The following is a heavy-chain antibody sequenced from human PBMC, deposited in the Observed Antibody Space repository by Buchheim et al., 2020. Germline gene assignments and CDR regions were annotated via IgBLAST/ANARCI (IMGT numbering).Heavy chain of an antibody. CDR1: GFTFSTYG. D-gene: IGHD2-15*01. CDR2: IWYDGSNK. J-gene: IGHJ6*02. V-gene: IGHV3-33*01. Sequence: QVQLVESGGDVVQPGRSQRLSCAASGFTFSTYGMHWVRQAPGKGLEWVAVIWYDGSNKYYADSVKVRFTISRDNSKNTLYLQMNSLRAEDTAVYYCARDNCSGGSCYRFYYYYGLDVWGQGTT. CDR3: ARDNCSGGSCYRFYYYYGLDV.